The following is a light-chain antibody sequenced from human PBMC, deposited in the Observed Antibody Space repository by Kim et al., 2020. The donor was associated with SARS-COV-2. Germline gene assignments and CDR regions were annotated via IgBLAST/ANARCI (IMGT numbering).Light chain of an antibody. J-gene: IGLJ2*01. V-gene: IGLV3-1*01. Sequence: SYELTQPPSVSVSPGQTVSITCSGDRLGNKYACWYQQRPGQSPVLVIYQDYKRPSGIPGRFSGSNSGNTATLTISGTQALDEADYYCQAWDSTTVIFGGGTQLT. CDR3: QAWDSTTVI. CDR2: QDY. CDR1: RLGNKY.